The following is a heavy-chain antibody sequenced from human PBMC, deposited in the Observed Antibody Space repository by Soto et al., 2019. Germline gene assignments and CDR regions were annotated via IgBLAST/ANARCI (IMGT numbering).Heavy chain of an antibody. D-gene: IGHD3-22*01. CDR2: INPSGGAT. V-gene: IGHV1-46*01. J-gene: IGHJ4*02. Sequence: ASVKVSCKASGYTFRNYYIHWVRQAPGQGLEWKGLINPSGGATSYSQRFQGRVTITKDSSTSTVYMELSSLGSEDTAVYYCGRAFDRSGLYWGQGTLVTVSS. CDR1: GYTFRNYY. CDR3: GRAFDRSGLY.